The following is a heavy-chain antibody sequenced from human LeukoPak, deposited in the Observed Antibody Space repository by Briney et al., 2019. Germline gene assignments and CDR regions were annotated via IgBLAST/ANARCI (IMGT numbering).Heavy chain of an antibody. CDR2: ISAYNGNT. D-gene: IGHD3-10*01. J-gene: IGHJ4*02. CDR1: GYTFTSYG. Sequence: ASVKVSCKASGYTFTSYGISWVRQAPGKGLEWMGWISAYNGNTNYAQKLQGRVTMTTDTSTSTAYMELRSLRSDDTAVYYCARDGVWFGELLALDYWGQGTLVTVSS. V-gene: IGHV1-18*01. CDR3: ARDGVWFGELLALDY.